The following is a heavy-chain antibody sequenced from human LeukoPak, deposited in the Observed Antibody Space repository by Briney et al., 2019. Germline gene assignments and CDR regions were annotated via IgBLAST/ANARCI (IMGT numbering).Heavy chain of an antibody. CDR3: ARGTNNYVWGFDY. V-gene: IGHV4-31*03. CDR2: IYYSGST. D-gene: IGHD3-16*01. J-gene: IGHJ4*02. CDR1: GGSISSGGYY. Sequence: PSETLSLTCTVSGGSISSGGYYWSWIRQHPGKGLEWIGYIYYSGSTYYNPSLKSRVTISVDTSKNQFSLKPSSVTAADTAVYYCARGTNNYVWGFDYWGQGTLVTVSS.